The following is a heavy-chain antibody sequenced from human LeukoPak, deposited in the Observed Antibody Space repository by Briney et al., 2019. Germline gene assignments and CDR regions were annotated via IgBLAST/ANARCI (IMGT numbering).Heavy chain of an antibody. V-gene: IGHV4-59*12. J-gene: IGHJ4*02. Sequence: SETLSLTCTVSGGSISSYYWSWIRQPPGKGLEWIGYIFYSGSTNYNPSLKSRITISVDTSKNQFSLKLSSVTAADTAVYYCASLKTTVTTKGYYFDYWGQGTLVTVSS. D-gene: IGHD4-17*01. CDR3: ASLKTTVTTKGYYFDY. CDR1: GGSISSYY. CDR2: IFYSGST.